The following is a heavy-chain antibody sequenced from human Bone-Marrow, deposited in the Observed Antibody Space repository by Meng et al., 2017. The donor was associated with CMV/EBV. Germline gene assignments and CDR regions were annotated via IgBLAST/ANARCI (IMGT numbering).Heavy chain of an antibody. CDR3: ARDEVVPAAFGY. CDR1: GFTFSSYS. Sequence: GESLKISCAASGFTFSSYSMNWVRQAPGKGLEWVSSISSSSSYIYYADSVKGRFTISRDNAKNSLYLQMNSLRAEDTAVYYCARDEVVPAAFGYWGQGTLVTVYS. V-gene: IGHV3-21*01. CDR2: ISSSSSYI. J-gene: IGHJ4*02. D-gene: IGHD2-2*01.